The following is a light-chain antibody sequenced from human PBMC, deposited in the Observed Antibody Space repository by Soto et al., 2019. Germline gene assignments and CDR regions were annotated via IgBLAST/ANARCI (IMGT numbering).Light chain of an antibody. CDR3: SSYTSSSTLV. Sequence: QSALTQPGSVSGSPGQSITISCTGNGSDVGGYNYVSWYQQHPGKAPKLMIYDVSNRPSGVSNRFSGSKSGNTASLTISGLQAQDEADYYCSSYTSSSTLVFGTGTKVTVL. CDR1: GSDVGGYNY. CDR2: DVS. V-gene: IGLV2-14*01. J-gene: IGLJ1*01.